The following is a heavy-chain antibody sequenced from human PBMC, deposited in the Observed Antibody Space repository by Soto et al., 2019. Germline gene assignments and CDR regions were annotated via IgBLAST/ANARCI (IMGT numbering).Heavy chain of an antibody. CDR2: IYYSGST. CDR3: ARAIYGDYWYYYYMDV. Sequence: SETLSLTCTVSGGSISSGGYYWSWIRQHPGRGLEWIGYIYYSGSTYYNPSLKSRVTISVDTSKNQFSLKLSSVTAADTAVYYCARAIYGDYWYYYYMDVWGKGTTVTVSS. V-gene: IGHV4-31*03. CDR1: GGSISSGGYY. D-gene: IGHD4-17*01. J-gene: IGHJ6*03.